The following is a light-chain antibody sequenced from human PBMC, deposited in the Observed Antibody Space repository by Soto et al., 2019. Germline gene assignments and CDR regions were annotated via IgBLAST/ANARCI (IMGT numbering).Light chain of an antibody. CDR1: QSVSSN. CDR3: QQYSNWPKT. Sequence: CRASQSVSSNLAWYQQRPGQAPRLLIYEASNRPTGIPARFSGSGSGTEFTLTISSLQSEDSAVYFCQQYSNWPKTFGQGTKVDIK. CDR2: EAS. V-gene: IGKV3D-15*01. J-gene: IGKJ1*01.